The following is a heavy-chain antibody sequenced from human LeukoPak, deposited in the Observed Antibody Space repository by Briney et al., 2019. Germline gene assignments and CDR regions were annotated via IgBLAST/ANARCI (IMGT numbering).Heavy chain of an antibody. Sequence: GGSLRLSCAASGFTFSGYGMHWVRQAPGKGLEWVAVISYDGSNKYYADSVKGRFTISRDNSKNTLYLQMNSLRAEDTAVYYCAKDRSKSNSYDAFDIWGQGTMVTVSS. CDR2: ISYDGSNK. CDR3: AKDRSKSNSYDAFDI. CDR1: GFTFSGYG. D-gene: IGHD1-1*01. J-gene: IGHJ3*02. V-gene: IGHV3-30*18.